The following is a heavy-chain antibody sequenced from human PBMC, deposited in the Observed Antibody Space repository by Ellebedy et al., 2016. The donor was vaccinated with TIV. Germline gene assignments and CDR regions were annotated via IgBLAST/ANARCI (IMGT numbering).Heavy chain of an antibody. CDR1: GFPFSSYA. V-gene: IGHV3-21*06. CDR2: INSDSRNK. J-gene: IGHJ4*02. Sequence: GESLKISCAASGFPFSSYAMNWVRQAPGKGLEWVSSINSDSRNKYHADSVKGRFTVSRDNARNSLYLQMNSLRAEDTAVYYCSRHTDYALDYWGQGALVTVSS. D-gene: IGHD4-17*01. CDR3: SRHTDYALDY.